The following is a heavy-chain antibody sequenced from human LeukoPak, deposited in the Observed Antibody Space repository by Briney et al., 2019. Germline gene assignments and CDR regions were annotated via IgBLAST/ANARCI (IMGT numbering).Heavy chain of an antibody. CDR2: INTNTGNP. CDR3: AREHSSGWYGAYYYYYMDV. D-gene: IGHD6-19*01. Sequence: ASVKVSCKASGYTFTSYAMNWVRQAPGQGLEWMGWINTNTGNPTYAQGFTGRFVFSLDTSVSTAYLQISSLKAEDTAVYYCAREHSSGWYGAYYYYYMDVWGKGTTVTVSS. CDR1: GYTFTSYA. J-gene: IGHJ6*03. V-gene: IGHV7-4-1*02.